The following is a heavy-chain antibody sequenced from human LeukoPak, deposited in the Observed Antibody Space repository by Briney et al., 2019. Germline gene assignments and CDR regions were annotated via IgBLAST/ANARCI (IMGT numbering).Heavy chain of an antibody. V-gene: IGHV3-30*18. CDR1: GFTFSSYG. CDR2: ISYDGSNK. Sequence: PGGSLRLSCAASGFTFSSYGMHWVRQAPGKGLEWVAVISYDGSNKYYADSVKGRFTISRDNSKNTLYLQMNSLRAEDTAVYYCANLLSGNAFDIWGQGTMVTVSS. D-gene: IGHD6-19*01. J-gene: IGHJ3*02. CDR3: ANLLSGNAFDI.